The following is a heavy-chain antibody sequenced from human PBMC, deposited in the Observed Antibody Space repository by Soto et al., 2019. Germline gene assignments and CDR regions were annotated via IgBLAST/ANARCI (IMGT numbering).Heavy chain of an antibody. CDR2: VSYDGSFK. J-gene: IGHJ6*02. D-gene: IGHD2-21*02. Sequence: ESGGGVVQPGGSLRLSCEASGFTFSKFGIHWVRQAPGKGLEWVAVVSYDGSFKYYADSVKGRFTISRDNSKNNLYLQMNSLRPEDKALYYCAKDSAPLLFDYYYYGMDVWGQGTTVTVSS. CDR3: AKDSAPLLFDYYYYGMDV. CDR1: GFTFSKFG. V-gene: IGHV3-30*18.